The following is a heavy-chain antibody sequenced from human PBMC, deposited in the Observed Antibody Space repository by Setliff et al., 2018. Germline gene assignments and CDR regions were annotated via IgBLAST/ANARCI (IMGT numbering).Heavy chain of an antibody. V-gene: IGHV3-33*08. D-gene: IGHD1-1*01. J-gene: IGHJ6*03. Sequence: GGSLRLSCAASGFTFSSYRMHWVRQAPGKGLEWVAVIWDDGGNKYHADSVKGRFTISRDNSKNTLYLQMNSLRAEDTAVYYCARGPWKHSAYYYYYYMDVWGKGTTVTVSS. CDR1: GFTFSSYR. CDR3: ARGPWKHSAYYYYYYMDV. CDR2: IWDDGGNK.